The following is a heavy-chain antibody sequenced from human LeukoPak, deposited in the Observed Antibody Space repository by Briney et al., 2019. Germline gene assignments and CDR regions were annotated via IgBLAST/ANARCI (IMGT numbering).Heavy chain of an antibody. J-gene: IGHJ1*01. Sequence: GGSLRLSCAASGFTFSSYWMSWVRQAPGKGLEWVANIKQDGSEKYYVDSVKGRFTISRDNAKNSLYLQMNSLRAEDTALYYCARARSAVTTLGDFQHWGQGTLVTVSS. CDR1: GFTFSSYW. D-gene: IGHD4-17*01. CDR3: ARARSAVTTLGDFQH. CDR2: IKQDGSEK. V-gene: IGHV3-7*03.